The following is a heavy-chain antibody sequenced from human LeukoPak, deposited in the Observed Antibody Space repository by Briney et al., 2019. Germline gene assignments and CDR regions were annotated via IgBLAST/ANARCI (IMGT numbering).Heavy chain of an antibody. J-gene: IGHJ6*03. V-gene: IGHV3-30*04. CDR2: ISYDGSNK. Sequence: GRSLRLSCAASGFTFSSYAMHWVRQAPGKGLEWVAVISYDGSNKYYADSVKGRFTISRDNSKNTLYLQMNSLRAEDTAVYYCARDRGSSWYFYMDVWGKGTTVTVSS. CDR1: GFTFSSYA. D-gene: IGHD6-13*01. CDR3: ARDRGSSWYFYMDV.